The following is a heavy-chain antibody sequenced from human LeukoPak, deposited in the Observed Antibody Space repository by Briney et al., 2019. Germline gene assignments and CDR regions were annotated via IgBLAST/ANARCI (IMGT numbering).Heavy chain of an antibody. J-gene: IGHJ6*02. D-gene: IGHD3-22*01. V-gene: IGHV3-23*01. CDR2: ISGSGAST. CDR1: VFTLNSYA. CDR3: AKGPYSSGYGYYYGMVV. Sequence: PGGSLRLSCAASVFTLNSYAIRCLRQAPGKGLEWVSAISGSGASTYYADAVKGRFTISRDNSKNTLYLQMNSLRAEDTAVYYCAKGPYSSGYGYYYGMVVWGQGTTVTVSS.